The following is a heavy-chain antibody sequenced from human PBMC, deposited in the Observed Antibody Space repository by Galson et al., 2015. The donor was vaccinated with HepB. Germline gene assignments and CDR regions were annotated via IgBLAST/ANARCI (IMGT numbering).Heavy chain of an antibody. CDR3: ARVYCSSASCYVFYYGLDV. V-gene: IGHV1-3*01. J-gene: IGHJ2*01. CDR2: INAGNGNP. CDR1: GYTFTNYA. Sequence: SVKVSCKASGYTFTNYAIHWVRQVPGPRLEWMGWINAGNGNPRYAHNFQGRLTLTRDTSATTAYMELSSLRSEDTAVYYCARVYCSSASCYVFYYGLDVWGRGTLVTVSS. D-gene: IGHD2-2*01.